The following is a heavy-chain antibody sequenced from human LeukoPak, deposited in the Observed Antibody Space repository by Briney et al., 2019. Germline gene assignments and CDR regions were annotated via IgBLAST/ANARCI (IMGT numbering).Heavy chain of an antibody. V-gene: IGHV4-34*01. D-gene: IGHD6-25*01. Sequence: SETLSLTCAVYGGSFSGYYWSWIRQPPGKGLEWIGEINHSGSTNYNPSLKSRVTISVDTSKNQFSLKLSSVTAADTAVYYCARSPEDSGYFDYWGQGTLVTVSS. CDR1: GGSFSGYY. CDR2: INHSGST. J-gene: IGHJ4*02. CDR3: ARSPEDSGYFDY.